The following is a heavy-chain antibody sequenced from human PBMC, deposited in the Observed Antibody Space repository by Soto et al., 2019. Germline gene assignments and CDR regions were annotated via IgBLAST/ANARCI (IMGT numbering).Heavy chain of an antibody. CDR1: GASFSKYY. V-gene: IGHV4-59*01. D-gene: IGHD3-16*01. Sequence: SETLSLTCTVSGASFSKYYWTWIRQPPGKGLEWIGYVYFNGNTNYNPFLKRRVSISIDTSKNQISLTLNSVTAADTAVYYCASVTFGGVVLAHWGQGTLVTVSS. CDR3: ASVTFGGVVLAH. CDR2: VYFNGNT. J-gene: IGHJ4*02.